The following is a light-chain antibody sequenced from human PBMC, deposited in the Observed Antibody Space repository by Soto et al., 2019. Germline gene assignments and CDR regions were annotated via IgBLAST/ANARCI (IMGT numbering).Light chain of an antibody. CDR3: SSTAGNNNVV. J-gene: IGLJ3*02. CDR2: EVS. V-gene: IGLV2-8*01. Sequence: QSALTQSPSASGSPGQSVTISCTGTSSDVGGHNYVSWYQHHPGKAPKLIIYEVSKRPSGVPDRFSGSKSANTASLTVSGLQAEDEAFYYCSSTAGNNNVVFRGGTQLTVL. CDR1: SSDVGGHNY.